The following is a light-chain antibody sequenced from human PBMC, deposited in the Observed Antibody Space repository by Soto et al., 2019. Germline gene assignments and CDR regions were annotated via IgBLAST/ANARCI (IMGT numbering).Light chain of an antibody. CDR2: KAS. Sequence: DIQMTQSPSTLSASLGDRVTITCRASQRIITWLAWYQQKPGKAPKLLIYKASSLESGVPSRFSGSGSGTEFTLTISSLQPDDFATYYCQQSNIYWTFGQGTKVEIK. V-gene: IGKV1-5*03. CDR1: QRIITW. CDR3: QQSNIYWT. J-gene: IGKJ1*01.